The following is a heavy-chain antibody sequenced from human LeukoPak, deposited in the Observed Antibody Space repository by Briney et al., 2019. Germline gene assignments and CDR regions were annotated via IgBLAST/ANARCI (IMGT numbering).Heavy chain of an antibody. D-gene: IGHD5-12*01. J-gene: IGHJ2*01. CDR3: ARADIVATIWTRYFDL. CDR2: INPYSGIT. CDR1: GNTFTSSG. Sequence: VASVKVSCKASGNTFTSSGITWVRQAPGQGLEWMGWINPYSGITNYAQKFQGRVTMTTDTSTTTAYMALRSLRSDDTAVYYCARADIVATIWTRYFDLWGRGTLVTVSS. V-gene: IGHV1-18*01.